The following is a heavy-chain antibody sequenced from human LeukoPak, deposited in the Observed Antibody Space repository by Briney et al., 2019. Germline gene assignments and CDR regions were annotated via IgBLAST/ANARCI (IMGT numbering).Heavy chain of an antibody. J-gene: IGHJ4*02. CDR1: GGSISSGGYY. V-gene: IGHV4-30-2*01. Sequence: SQTLSLTCAVSGGSISSGGYYWSWIRQPPGKGLEWIGGINHSGSTNYNPSLKSRVTISVDTSKNQFSLKLSSVTAADTAVYYCASNGFLRPIDYWGQGTLVTVSS. CDR2: INHSGST. D-gene: IGHD2-8*01. CDR3: ASNGFLRPIDY.